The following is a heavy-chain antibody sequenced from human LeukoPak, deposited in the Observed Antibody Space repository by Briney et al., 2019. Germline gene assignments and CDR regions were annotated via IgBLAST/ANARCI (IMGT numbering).Heavy chain of an antibody. CDR3: ARGTPTVVTGFDY. CDR1: GYTFTSYY. J-gene: IGHJ4*02. Sequence: ASVKVSCKASGYTFTSYYMHWVRQAPGQGLEWMGIINPSGGSTSYAQKFRGRVTITADESTSTAYMELSSLRSEDTAVYYCARGTPTVVTGFDYWGQGTLVTVSS. V-gene: IGHV1-46*01. CDR2: INPSGGST. D-gene: IGHD4-23*01.